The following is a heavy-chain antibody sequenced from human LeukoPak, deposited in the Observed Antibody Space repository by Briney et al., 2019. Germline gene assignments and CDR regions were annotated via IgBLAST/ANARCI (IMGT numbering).Heavy chain of an antibody. CDR2: ISGSGGST. CDR3: AKDPHILVGATRGY. CDR1: GFTFSSYA. J-gene: IGHJ4*02. V-gene: IGHV3-23*01. Sequence: GGSLRLSCAASGFTFSSYAMSWVRQAPGKGLEWVSAISGSGGSTYYADSVKGRFIISRDNSKNTLYLQMNSLRAEDTAVYYCAKDPHILVGATRGYWGQGTLVTVSS. D-gene: IGHD1-26*01.